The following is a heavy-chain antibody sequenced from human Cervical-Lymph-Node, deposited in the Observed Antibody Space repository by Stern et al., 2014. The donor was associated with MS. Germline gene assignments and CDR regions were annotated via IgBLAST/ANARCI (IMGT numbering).Heavy chain of an antibody. CDR1: GLNFSSYA. CDR3: ARDLVWFGELDWGAMDV. CDR2: ISYHGSKA. D-gene: IGHD3-10*01. Sequence: QLVESGGGVVQPGRALRLSCAATGLNFSSYAMQWVRQARGKGLEWLAVISYHGSKAYYDESVEGRFAVDSDNSKQPILLEVNSLKPEDTDEYYCARDLVWFGELDWGAMDVWGQGTTVTVSS. V-gene: IGHV3-30*09. J-gene: IGHJ6*02.